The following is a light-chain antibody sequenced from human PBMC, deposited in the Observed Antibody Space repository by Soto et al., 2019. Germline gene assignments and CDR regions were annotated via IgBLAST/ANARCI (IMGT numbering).Light chain of an antibody. V-gene: IGKV1-5*03. CDR3: QHYNSYSSWT. Sequence: VGDRVTITCRASQNINGWLAWYQQKPGKAPKVLIYKASSLESGVPSRFSGSGSETEFTLTISSLQTDDFATYYCQHYNSYSSWTFGQGTKVDIK. J-gene: IGKJ1*01. CDR2: KAS. CDR1: QNINGW.